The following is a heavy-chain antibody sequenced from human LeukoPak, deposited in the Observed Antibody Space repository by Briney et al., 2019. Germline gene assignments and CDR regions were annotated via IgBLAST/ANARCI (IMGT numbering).Heavy chain of an antibody. CDR1: GFTFSSYS. J-gene: IGHJ3*02. Sequence: GGSLRLSCAASGFTFSSYSMNWVRQAPGQRLEWKEWINAGNGNTKYSQEFQGRVTITRDTSASTAYMELSSLRSEDMAVYYCAREYYYDSSGIGAFDIWGQGTMVTVSS. D-gene: IGHD3-22*01. V-gene: IGHV1-3*03. CDR3: AREYYYDSSGIGAFDI. CDR2: INAGNGNT.